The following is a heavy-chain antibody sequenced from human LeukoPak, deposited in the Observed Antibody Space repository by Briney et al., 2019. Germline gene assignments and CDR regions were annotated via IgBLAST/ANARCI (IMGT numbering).Heavy chain of an antibody. CDR1: GFTFSSYA. CDR2: ISYDGSNK. CDR3: ARTTVVTPRYYYYGMDV. D-gene: IGHD4-23*01. V-gene: IGHV3-30-3*01. Sequence: PGGSLRLSCAASGFTFSSYAMHWVRQAPGKGLEWVAVISYDGSNKYYADSVKGRFTISRDNSKNTLYLQMNSLRAEDTAVYYCARTTVVTPRYYYYGMDVWGQGTPVTVSS. J-gene: IGHJ6*02.